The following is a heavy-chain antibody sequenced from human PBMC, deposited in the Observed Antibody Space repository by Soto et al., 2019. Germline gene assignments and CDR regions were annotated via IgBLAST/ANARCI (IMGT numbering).Heavy chain of an antibody. Sequence: SETLSLTCTVSGGSISSYYWSWIRQPPGKGLEWIGYIYYSGSTNYNPSLKSRVTISVDTSKNQFSLKLSSVTAADTAVYYCASEWAGQRWEPRTGFFDYWGQGTLVTVSS. CDR1: GGSISSYY. CDR3: ASEWAGQRWEPRTGFFDY. V-gene: IGHV4-59*01. J-gene: IGHJ4*02. CDR2: IYYSGST. D-gene: IGHD1-26*01.